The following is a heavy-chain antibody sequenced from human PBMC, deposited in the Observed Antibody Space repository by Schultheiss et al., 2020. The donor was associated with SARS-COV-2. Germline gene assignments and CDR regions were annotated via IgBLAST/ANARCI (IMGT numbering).Heavy chain of an antibody. Sequence: SQTLSLTCAVSGASFTTYYWNWIRQPPGKGLEWIGNIYYSGSTYYNPSLKSRVTMSVDTSKNQFSLRLNSVTAADTAVYYCARGRRAISKLAPNWFDPWGQGTLVTVSS. J-gene: IGHJ5*02. CDR1: GASFTTYY. V-gene: IGHV4-34*01. CDR2: IYYSGST. CDR3: ARGRRAISKLAPNWFDP. D-gene: IGHD3-3*01.